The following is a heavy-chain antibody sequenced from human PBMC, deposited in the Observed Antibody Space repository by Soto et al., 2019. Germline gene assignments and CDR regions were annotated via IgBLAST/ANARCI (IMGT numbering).Heavy chain of an antibody. CDR3: AKGTQFGDN. D-gene: IGHD3-10*01. V-gene: IGHV3-30*18. J-gene: IGHJ4*02. Sequence: QVQLVESGGGVVQPGRSLRLSCAASGFTFSSYGMHWVRQAPGKGLEWVAVISYDGNNKYYADSVRGRFTISRDNSKNTLYLHMNSLRAEDTAVYYCAKGTQFGDNWGQGTLVTVSS. CDR2: ISYDGNNK. CDR1: GFTFSSYG.